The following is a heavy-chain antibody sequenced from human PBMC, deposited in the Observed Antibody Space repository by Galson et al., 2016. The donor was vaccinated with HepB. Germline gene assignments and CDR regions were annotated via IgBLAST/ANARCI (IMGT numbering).Heavy chain of an antibody. CDR1: GISIGHYA. Sequence: SLRLSCATSGISIGHYAMSWFRQAPGKGLEWVSFITSKAYSGTTEYAASVKGRFTISRDDAKNTAYLNMNSLKTEDSAVYYCATQDSAGYYFEYWGQGTLVTASS. CDR2: ITSKAYSGTT. D-gene: IGHD1-26*01. J-gene: IGHJ4*02. V-gene: IGHV3-49*03. CDR3: ATQDSAGYYFEY.